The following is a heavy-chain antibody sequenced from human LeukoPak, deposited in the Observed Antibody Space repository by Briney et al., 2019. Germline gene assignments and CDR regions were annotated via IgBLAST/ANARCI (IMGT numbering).Heavy chain of an antibody. V-gene: IGHV1-3*01. Sequence: ASVKVPCKASGYTFTSYAMHWVRQAPGQRLEWMGWINAGNGNTKYSQKFQGRITITRDTSASTAYMELSSLRSEDTAVYYCARPTRNWNYDYWGQGTLVTVSS. CDR1: GYTFTSYA. D-gene: IGHD1-7*01. CDR2: INAGNGNT. J-gene: IGHJ4*02. CDR3: ARPTRNWNYDY.